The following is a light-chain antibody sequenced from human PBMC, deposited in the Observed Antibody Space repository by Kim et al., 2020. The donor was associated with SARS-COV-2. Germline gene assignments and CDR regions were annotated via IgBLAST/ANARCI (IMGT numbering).Light chain of an antibody. CDR1: QSICSY. CDR2: AAS. Sequence: SVGDRVTVTCRASQSICSYLNWYQHKPEKAPKLLIYAASSLQSGVPSSFSGSGSGTDFTLTISSLQPEDFATYYCQQSYSTPFYTFGQGTNLEI. V-gene: IGKV1-39*01. CDR3: QQSYSTPFYT. J-gene: IGKJ2*01.